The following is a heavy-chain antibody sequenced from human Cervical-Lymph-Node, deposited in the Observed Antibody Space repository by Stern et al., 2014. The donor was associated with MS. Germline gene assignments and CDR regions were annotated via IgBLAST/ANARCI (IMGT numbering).Heavy chain of an antibody. CDR2: LSYDGSNK. V-gene: IGHV3-30*04. Sequence: QDQLVQSGGGFVEPGMSQRLSCAASGITLSSHSMHWVRQAPGKGLEWVAVLSYDGSNKYHADSVKGRFTISRDDSKNTLYLQMNSLRPEDTAVYYCAKDLKGYYYGMDVWGQGTTVTVSS. J-gene: IGHJ6*02. CDR1: GITLSSHS. CDR3: AKDLKGYYYGMDV.